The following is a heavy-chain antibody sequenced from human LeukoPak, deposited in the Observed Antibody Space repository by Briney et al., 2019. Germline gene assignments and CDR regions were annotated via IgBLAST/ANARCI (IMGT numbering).Heavy chain of an antibody. D-gene: IGHD3-9*01. CDR2: ISSSGSTI. CDR1: GFTFSSYG. CDR3: ARSGLRYFDWLLYRPALSFDY. J-gene: IGHJ4*02. Sequence: GGSLRLSCAASGFTFSSYGMHWVRQAPGKGLEWVSYISSSGSTIHYADSVKGRFTISRDNAKNSLYLQMNSLRAEDTAVYYCARSGLRYFDWLLYRPALSFDYWGQGTLVTVSS. V-gene: IGHV3-48*04.